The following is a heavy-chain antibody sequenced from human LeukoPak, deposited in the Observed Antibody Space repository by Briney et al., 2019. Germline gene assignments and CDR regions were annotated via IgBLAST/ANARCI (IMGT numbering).Heavy chain of an antibody. J-gene: IGHJ3*02. Sequence: WGPTLAKPTQTLTLTCTFSGFSLSTSGVGVGWIRQPPGKALEWLAHIFSNDEKSYSTSLKSRLTISKDTSKSQVVLTMTNMDPVDTATYYCARRWRSTVSAFDIWGQGTMVTLSS. CDR3: ARRWRSTVSAFDI. CDR1: GFSLSTSGVG. CDR2: IFSNDEK. V-gene: IGHV2-26*01. D-gene: IGHD2-15*01.